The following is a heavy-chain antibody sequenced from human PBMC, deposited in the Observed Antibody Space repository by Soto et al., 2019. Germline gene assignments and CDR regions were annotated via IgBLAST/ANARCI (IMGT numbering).Heavy chain of an antibody. Sequence: PSETLSLTCVVSGYGISTSSSWGCVRQAPGKGLVWIGAINHRGNSYYNPSLKSRVTMLLDTSRNQFSLKLSSVTAADTVVYYCARVGPTYYYDSSDKGVYYGMDVWGQGTTVTVSS. CDR2: INHRGNS. J-gene: IGHJ6*02. V-gene: IGHV4-38-2*01. D-gene: IGHD3-22*01. CDR3: ARVGPTYYYDSSDKGVYYGMDV. CDR1: GYGISTSSS.